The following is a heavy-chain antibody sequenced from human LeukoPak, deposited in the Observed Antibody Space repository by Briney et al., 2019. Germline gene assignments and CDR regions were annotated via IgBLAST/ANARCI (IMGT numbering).Heavy chain of an antibody. CDR1: GGSISSYY. CDR3: AAGVKGHYYGSGRNYYYMDV. D-gene: IGHD3-10*01. Sequence: SETLSLTCTVSGGSISSYYWSWIRQPPGKGLEWIGYIYYSGSTNYNPSLKSRVTISVDTSKNQFSLKLSSVTAADTAVYYCAAGVKGHYYGSGRNYYYMDVWGKGTTVTISS. J-gene: IGHJ6*03. CDR2: IYYSGST. V-gene: IGHV4-59*01.